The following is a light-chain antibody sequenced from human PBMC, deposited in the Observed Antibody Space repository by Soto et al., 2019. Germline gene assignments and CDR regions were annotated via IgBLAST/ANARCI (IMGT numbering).Light chain of an antibody. Sequence: QSVLTQPASVSGSPGQSITISCTGTSSDVGGYNYVSWHQQHPGKAPKLMIYDVSNRPSGVSNRFSGSKSGNTASLAISGLQAEDEADYYCSSYTSSSTLFGTGTKVTVL. V-gene: IGLV2-14*01. CDR1: SSDVGGYNY. CDR2: DVS. J-gene: IGLJ1*01. CDR3: SSYTSSSTL.